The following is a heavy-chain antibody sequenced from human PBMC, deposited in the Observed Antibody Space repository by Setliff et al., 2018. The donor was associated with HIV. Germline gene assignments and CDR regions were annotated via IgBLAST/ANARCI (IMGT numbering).Heavy chain of an antibody. CDR2: IYSDGSRT. V-gene: IGHV3-23*03. Sequence: LRLSCAASGFTFNNYAMGWVRQAPGKGPEWISNIYSDGSRTHYADSVKGRFTIFRDNSQNILYLQMNSLSADDTAVYYCAKKGFCSGGHCHTDWYFYMDVWGKGTTVTVSS. CDR3: AKKGFCSGGHCHTDWYFYMDV. CDR1: GFTFNNYA. J-gene: IGHJ6*03. D-gene: IGHD2-15*01.